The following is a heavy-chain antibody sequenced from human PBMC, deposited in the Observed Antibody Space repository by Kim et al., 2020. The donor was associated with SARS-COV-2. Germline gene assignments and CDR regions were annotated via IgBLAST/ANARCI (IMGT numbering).Heavy chain of an antibody. CDR3: AKDKCENGYKRIGGAFDI. D-gene: IGHD5-12*01. CDR1: GFTFSSYG. J-gene: IGHJ3*02. Sequence: GGSLRLSCAASGFTFSSYGMHWVRQAPGKGLEWVAVISYDGSNKYYADSVKGRFTISRDNSKNTLYLQMNSLRAEDTAVYYCAKDKCENGYKRIGGAFDIWGQGTMVTVSS. CDR2: ISYDGSNK. V-gene: IGHV3-30*18.